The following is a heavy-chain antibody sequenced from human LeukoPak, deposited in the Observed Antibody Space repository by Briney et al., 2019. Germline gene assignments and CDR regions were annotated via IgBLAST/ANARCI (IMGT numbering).Heavy chain of an antibody. CDR1: GFTFSSYE. V-gene: IGHV3-48*03. CDR3: ARGEAYCSGGSCYSEPFDY. J-gene: IGHJ4*02. Sequence: GGSLRLSCAASGFTFSSYEMNWVRQAPGKGLEWVSYISSSGSTIYYADSVKGRFTISRDNAKNSLYLQMNSLRAEDTAVYYCARGEAYCSGGSCYSEPFDYWGQGTLVTVSS. CDR2: ISSSGSTI. D-gene: IGHD2-15*01.